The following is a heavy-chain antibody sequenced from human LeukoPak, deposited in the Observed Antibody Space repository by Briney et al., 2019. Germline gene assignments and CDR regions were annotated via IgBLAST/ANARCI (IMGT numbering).Heavy chain of an antibody. CDR2: IYYSVTT. J-gene: IGHJ3*02. CDR3: ARDTTMVPSAFDI. CDR1: GGSISSYY. Sequence: SETLSLTCTVSGGSISSYYWSWIRQPPGKGLEWIGYIYYSVTTNYNPSLKSRVTISVDTSKNQFSLKLSSVTAADTAVYYCARDTTMVPSAFDIWGQGTMVTVSS. V-gene: IGHV4-59*01. D-gene: IGHD3-10*01.